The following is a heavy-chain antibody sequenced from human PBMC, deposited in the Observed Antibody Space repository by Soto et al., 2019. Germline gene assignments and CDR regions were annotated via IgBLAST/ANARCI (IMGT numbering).Heavy chain of an antibody. CDR2: ISGDGSST. V-gene: IGHV3-74*01. CDR1: EFTFRSYW. CDR3: ARSLPGTYGAFDL. Sequence: EVQLVDSGSGLVQPGGSLRLSCAASEFTFRSYWMHWVRQSPGTGLVWVSRISGDGSSTTYADSVRGRFTISSHNAKNTVHLQMDRLRAEDTVVYYCARSLPGTYGAFDLWGQGTMVTVSS. D-gene: IGHD1-7*01. J-gene: IGHJ3*01.